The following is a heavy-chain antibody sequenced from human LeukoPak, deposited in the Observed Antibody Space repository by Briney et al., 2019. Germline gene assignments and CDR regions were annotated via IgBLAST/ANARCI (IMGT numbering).Heavy chain of an antibody. CDR2: INHSGST. CDR1: GGSFSGYY. Sequence: PSETLSLTCAVYGGSFSGYYWSWIRQPPGKGLDWIGEINHSGSTNYNPSLKSRVTISVDTSKNQFSLKLSSVTAADTAMYYCARYSRIAAAGNYRYFQHWGQGTLVTVSS. J-gene: IGHJ1*01. D-gene: IGHD6-13*01. V-gene: IGHV4-34*01. CDR3: ARYSRIAAAGNYRYFQH.